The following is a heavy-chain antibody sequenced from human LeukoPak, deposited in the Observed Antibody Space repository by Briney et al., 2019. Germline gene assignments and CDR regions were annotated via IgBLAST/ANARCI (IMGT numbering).Heavy chain of an antibody. Sequence: GRSLRLSCAASGFTFSSYGMHWVRQAPGKGLEWVAVIWYDGSNKYYADSVKGRFTISRDNSKNTLYLQMNSLRAEDTAVYYCAKDPLRITTPGRYGMDVWGQGTTVTVSS. CDR3: AKDPLRITTPGRYGMDV. J-gene: IGHJ6*02. D-gene: IGHD3-3*01. V-gene: IGHV3-33*06. CDR1: GFTFSSYG. CDR2: IWYDGSNK.